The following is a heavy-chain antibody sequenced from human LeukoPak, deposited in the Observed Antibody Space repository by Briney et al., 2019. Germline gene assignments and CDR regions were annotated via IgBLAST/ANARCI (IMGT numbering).Heavy chain of an antibody. CDR2: INPNSGGT. V-gene: IGHV1-2*02. J-gene: IGHJ6*02. Sequence: ASVKVSCKASGYTFTGYYMHWVRQAPGQGLEWMGWINPNSGGTNYAQKFQGRVTMTRDTSISTAYMELSRLRSDDTAVYYCARDLVLLWFGESSNSYYYYGMDVWGQGTTVTVSS. CDR1: GYTFTGYY. CDR3: ARDLVLLWFGESSNSYYYYGMDV. D-gene: IGHD3-10*01.